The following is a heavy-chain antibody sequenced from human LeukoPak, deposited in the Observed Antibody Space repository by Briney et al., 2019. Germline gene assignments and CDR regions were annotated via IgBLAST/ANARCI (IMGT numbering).Heavy chain of an antibody. V-gene: IGHV1-2*06. J-gene: IGHJ4*02. D-gene: IGHD3-22*01. CDR1: GYTFTGYY. CDR3: ARARGYYDSSGYGY. CDR2: INPNSGDT. Sequence: ASVKVSCKASGYTFTGYYMHWVRQAPGQGLEWMGRINPNSGDTNYAQKFQGRVTMTRDTSISTAYMELSSLRSEDTAVYYCARARGYYDSSGYGYWGQGTLVTVSS.